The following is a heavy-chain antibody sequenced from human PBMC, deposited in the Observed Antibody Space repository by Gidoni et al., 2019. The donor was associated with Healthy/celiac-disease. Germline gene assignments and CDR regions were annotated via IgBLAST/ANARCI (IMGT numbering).Heavy chain of an antibody. Sequence: QVQLQQWGAGLLKPSETLSLTCAVYGGSFSGYYWSWIRQPPGKGLEWIGEINHSGSTNYNPSLKSRVTISVDTSKNQFSLKLSSVTAADTAVYYCARGRAVLWFGESNPHWYFDLWGRGTLVTVSS. CDR3: ARGRAVLWFGESNPHWYFDL. D-gene: IGHD3-10*01. J-gene: IGHJ2*01. V-gene: IGHV4-34*01. CDR1: GGSFSGYY. CDR2: INHSGST.